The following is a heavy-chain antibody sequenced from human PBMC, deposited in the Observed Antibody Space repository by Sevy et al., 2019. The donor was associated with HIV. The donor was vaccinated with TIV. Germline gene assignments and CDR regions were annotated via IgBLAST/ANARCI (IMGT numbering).Heavy chain of an antibody. Sequence: GGSLRLSCAASGFSFSTYWMNWVRQTPGKGLEWLAYIKQDGSEKYYVNSVEGRFTIYRDNAKNSLYLQMNSLRAEDTAVYYCARVGYSGYDLDYWGQGTLVTVSS. CDR3: ARVGYSGYDLDY. CDR1: GFSFSTYW. CDR2: IKQDGSEK. V-gene: IGHV3-7*01. J-gene: IGHJ4*02. D-gene: IGHD5-12*01.